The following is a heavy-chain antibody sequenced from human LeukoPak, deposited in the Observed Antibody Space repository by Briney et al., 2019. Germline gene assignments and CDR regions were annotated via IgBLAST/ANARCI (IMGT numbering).Heavy chain of an antibody. CDR1: GGTFSSYA. J-gene: IGHJ3*02. D-gene: IGHD3-16*01. CDR2: IIPIFGTA. Sequence: GASVKVSCKASGGTFSSYAISWVRQAPGQGLEWMGGIIPIFGTANYAQKFQGRVTITTDESTSTAYMELSSLRSEDTAVYYCARWGEGPSSPAFDIWRQGTMVTVSS. CDR3: ARWGEGPSSPAFDI. V-gene: IGHV1-69*05.